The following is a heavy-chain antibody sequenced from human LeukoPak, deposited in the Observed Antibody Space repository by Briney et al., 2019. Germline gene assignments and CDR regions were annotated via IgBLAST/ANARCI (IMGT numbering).Heavy chain of an antibody. V-gene: IGHV3-21*01. J-gene: IGHJ4*02. CDR2: ITSGGDYI. CDR1: GFTFNTFN. D-gene: IGHD3-9*01. CDR3: ARGHYDVLAASYKWTPDY. Sequence: GGSLRLSCAASGFTFNTFNMNWVRHAPGKGLERVSSITSGGDYIYYADSVKGRFTTSRDNAKNSLSLQLNSLRVEDTAVYYCARGHYDVLAASYKWTPDYWGQGTLVTVSS.